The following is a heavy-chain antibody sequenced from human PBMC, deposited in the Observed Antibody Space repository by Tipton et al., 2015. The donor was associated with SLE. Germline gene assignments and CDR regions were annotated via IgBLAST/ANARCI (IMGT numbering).Heavy chain of an antibody. CDR2: IKNKANRYTT. CDR1: GFTFSDHY. D-gene: IGHD2-21*02. J-gene: IGHJ4*02. Sequence: SLRLSCAASGFTFSDHYMDWVRQAPGKGLEWVGRIKNKANRYTTEYAASVRGRFTISRDDSKNSLYLQMNGLKTEDTAVYHCSRMTADRVDWGQGTLVTVSS. V-gene: IGHV3-72*01. CDR3: SRMTADRVD.